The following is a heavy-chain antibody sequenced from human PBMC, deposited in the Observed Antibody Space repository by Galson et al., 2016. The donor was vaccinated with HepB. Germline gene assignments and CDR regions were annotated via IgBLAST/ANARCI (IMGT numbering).Heavy chain of an antibody. CDR1: GFTVSNNF. J-gene: IGHJ4*02. D-gene: IGHD2-21*01. Sequence: SLRLSCAASGFTVSNNFMTWVRQGPGKGLEWVSLIYSGGSTHYADSVKGRFTISRDNSNNTVFLQMNSLKPEDTAVYFCAKVEFATQGAYFDFWGQGTLVTVSS. CDR2: IYSGGST. V-gene: IGHV3-53*05. CDR3: AKVEFATQGAYFDF.